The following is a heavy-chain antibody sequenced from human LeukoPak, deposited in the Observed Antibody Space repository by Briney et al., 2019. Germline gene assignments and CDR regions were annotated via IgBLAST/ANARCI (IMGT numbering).Heavy chain of an antibody. CDR3: ARGARAASNNWFDP. CDR1: GGSFSGYY. CDR2: INHSGST. D-gene: IGHD2-15*01. V-gene: IGHV4-34*01. J-gene: IGHJ5*02. Sequence: SETLSLTCAVYGGSFSGYYWSWLRQPPGKGREWSGEINHSGSTNYNPSLKRRVTISVDTSKHQFSLKLSSVTAADTAVYYCARGARAASNNWFDPWGQGTLVTVSS.